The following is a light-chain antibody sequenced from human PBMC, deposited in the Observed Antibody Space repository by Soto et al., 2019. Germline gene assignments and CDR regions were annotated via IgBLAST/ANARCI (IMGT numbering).Light chain of an antibody. CDR2: EVS. Sequence: QYVLTQPASVSGSPGQSITISCTGTSSDVGGYNYVSWYQQHPGKALKLMIYEVSNRPSGVSNRFSGSKSGNTASLTISGLQAEDEADYYCSSYTSSSTPFVFGTGTKLTVL. CDR1: SSDVGGYNY. CDR3: SSYTSSSTPFV. J-gene: IGLJ1*01. V-gene: IGLV2-14*01.